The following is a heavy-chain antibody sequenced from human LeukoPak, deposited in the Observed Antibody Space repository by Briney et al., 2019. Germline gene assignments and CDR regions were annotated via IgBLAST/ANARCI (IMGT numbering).Heavy chain of an antibody. CDR3: ARGRARRDGYNLRTMFFDY. J-gene: IGHJ4*02. CDR1: GGTFSGYA. V-gene: IGHV1-69*06. CDR2: IIPIFGTA. D-gene: IGHD5-24*01. Sequence: ASVKVSCKAYGGTFSGYAISWVRQAPGQGLEWRGGIIPIFGTANYAQKFQGRVTITADKSTSTAYMELSSLRSEDTAVYYCARGRARRDGYNLRTMFFDYWGQGTLVTVSS.